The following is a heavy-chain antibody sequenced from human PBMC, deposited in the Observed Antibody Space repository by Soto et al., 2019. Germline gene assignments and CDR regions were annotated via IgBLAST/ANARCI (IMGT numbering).Heavy chain of an antibody. Sequence: SGGSLRLSCAASGFTFSSYGMHWVRQAPGKGLEWVAVISYDGSNKYYADSVKGRFTISRDNSKNTLYLQMNSLRAEDTAVYYCAKLLGYCSSTSCGRDYWGQGTLVTVSS. CDR1: GFTFSSYG. V-gene: IGHV3-30*18. J-gene: IGHJ4*02. D-gene: IGHD2-2*01. CDR2: ISYDGSNK. CDR3: AKLLGYCSSTSCGRDY.